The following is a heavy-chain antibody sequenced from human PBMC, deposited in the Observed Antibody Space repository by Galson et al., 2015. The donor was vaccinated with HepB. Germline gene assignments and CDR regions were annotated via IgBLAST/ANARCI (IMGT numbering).Heavy chain of an antibody. CDR2: NNADNGNT. CDR1: GYTFTHSA. V-gene: IGHV1-3*01. J-gene: IGHJ4*02. CDR3: ARGKITVAGMYY. Sequence: SVKVSCKFSGYTFTHSAMHWLPQTPGQRLEWMGWNNADNGNTKYSQKFQGRVTITRDTSASTAYMELSSLRSEDTAVYYCARGKITVAGMYYWGQGTLVTVSS. D-gene: IGHD6-19*01.